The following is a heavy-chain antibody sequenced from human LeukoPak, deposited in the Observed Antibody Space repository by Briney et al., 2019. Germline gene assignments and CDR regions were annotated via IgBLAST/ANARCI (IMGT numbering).Heavy chain of an antibody. J-gene: IGHJ4*02. CDR1: GGSFSGYY. D-gene: IGHD3-10*01. Sequence: PSETLSLTCAVYGGSFSGYYWSWIRQPPGKGLEWVGEINHSGSTNYNPSLKSRVTISVDTSKNQFSLKLSSVAAADTAVYYCARHPAYYGSGSYSTYYFDYWGQGTLVTVSS. CDR2: INHSGST. V-gene: IGHV4-34*01. CDR3: ARHPAYYGSGSYSTYYFDY.